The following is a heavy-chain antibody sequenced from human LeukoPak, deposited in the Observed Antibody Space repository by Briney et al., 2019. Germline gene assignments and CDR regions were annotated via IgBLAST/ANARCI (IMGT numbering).Heavy chain of an antibody. J-gene: IGHJ4*02. V-gene: IGHV4-39*01. Sequence: SETLSLTCTVSGGYISSSTSFWAWIRQPPGKGLEWIGNVYYSGNTHYNPSLKSRVTISLDTSKSQFSLRLTSVTTADTAVYFCARHGLYQDYGYWGQGILVAVSS. CDR2: VYYSGNT. CDR1: GGYISSSTSF. CDR3: ARHGLYQDYGY. D-gene: IGHD3-16*01.